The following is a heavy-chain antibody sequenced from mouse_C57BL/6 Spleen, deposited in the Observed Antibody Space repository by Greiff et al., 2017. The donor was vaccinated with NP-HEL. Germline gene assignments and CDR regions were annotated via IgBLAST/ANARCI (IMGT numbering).Heavy chain of an antibody. CDR3: AREESYYYGLDY. J-gene: IGHJ2*01. Sequence: EVKLQESGPGLVKPSQSLSLTCSVTGYSITSGYYWNWIRQFPGNKLEWMGYISYDGSNNYNPSLKNRISITRDTSKNQFFLKLNSVTTEDTATYYCAREESYYYGLDYWGQGTTLTVSS. CDR1: GYSITSGYY. CDR2: ISYDGSN. D-gene: IGHD1-1*01. V-gene: IGHV3-6*01.